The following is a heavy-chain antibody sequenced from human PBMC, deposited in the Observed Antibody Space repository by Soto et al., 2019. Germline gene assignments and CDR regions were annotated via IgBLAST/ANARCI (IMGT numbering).Heavy chain of an antibody. V-gene: IGHV5-10-1*01. CDR2: IDPSDSYT. Sequence: LXISCKGSGYSFTSYWISWVRQMPGKGLEGMGRIDPSDSYTNYSPSFQGHVTISADKSISTAYLQWSSLKASDTAMYYCARIAAAYYYYYGMDVWGQGTTVTVSS. J-gene: IGHJ6*02. CDR1: GYSFTSYW. CDR3: ARIAAAYYYYYGMDV. D-gene: IGHD6-13*01.